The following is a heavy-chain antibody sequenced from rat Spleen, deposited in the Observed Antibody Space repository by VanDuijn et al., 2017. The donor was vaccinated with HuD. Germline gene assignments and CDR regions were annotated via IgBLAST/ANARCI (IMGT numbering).Heavy chain of an antibody. CDR3: TTEPGYNSYFAY. CDR1: GFTFSDYY. J-gene: IGHJ2*01. D-gene: IGHD1-4*01. CDR2: FSYDGVTT. Sequence: EVQLVKSGGGLVQPGRSLRLSCAASGFTFSDYYMAWVRQAPTKGLEWVASFSYDGVTTYYRDSVKGRFTISRDNAKSSLHLQMDSLRSEDTATYYCTTEPGYNSYFAYWGQGVMVTVSS. V-gene: IGHV5-20*01.